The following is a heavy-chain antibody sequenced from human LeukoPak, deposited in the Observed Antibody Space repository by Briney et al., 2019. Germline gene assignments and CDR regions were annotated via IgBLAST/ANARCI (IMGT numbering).Heavy chain of an antibody. Sequence: SETLSLTCTVSGGSISSSNYYWGWLRQPPGTGLEWLGSIYYSGSTYQNPSLKSRVTISVDTSKKRFSLRLTAVTAADTAVYYCGRGPAFHYDTSGYYYTTEFFQNWGRGILVTVSS. D-gene: IGHD3-22*01. CDR1: GGSISSSNYY. V-gene: IGHV4-39*07. J-gene: IGHJ1*01. CDR3: GRGPAFHYDTSGYYYTTEFFQN. CDR2: IYYSGST.